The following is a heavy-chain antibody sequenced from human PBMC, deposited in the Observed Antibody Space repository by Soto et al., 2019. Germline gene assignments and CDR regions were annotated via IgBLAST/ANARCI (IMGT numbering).Heavy chain of an antibody. CDR3: ARDRDMIVVPYNWFDP. CDR2: ISAYNGNT. V-gene: IGHV1-18*01. D-gene: IGHD3-22*01. Sequence: QVQLVQSGAEVKKPGASVKVSCKASGYTFTNYGISWVRQAPGQGLEWMGWISAYNGNTNFAQKFQGRVIMTRDTNTDTAYMELRKLRVDDTAVYYCARDRDMIVVPYNWFDPWGQGTLVTVSS. CDR1: GYTFTNYG. J-gene: IGHJ5*02.